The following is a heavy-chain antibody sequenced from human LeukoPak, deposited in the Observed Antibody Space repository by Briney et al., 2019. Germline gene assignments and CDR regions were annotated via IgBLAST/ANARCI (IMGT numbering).Heavy chain of an antibody. CDR3: ARAGYYDSSGSNDAFDI. J-gene: IGHJ3*02. CDR2: ISSSSSTI. D-gene: IGHD3-22*01. Sequence: GGSLRLSCAASGFTFSSYSMNWVRQAPGKGLEWVSYISSSSSTIYYADSVKGRFTISRDNAKNSLYLQMNSLRAEDTAVYYCARAGYYDSSGSNDAFDIWGQGTMVTVSS. V-gene: IGHV3-48*04. CDR1: GFTFSSYS.